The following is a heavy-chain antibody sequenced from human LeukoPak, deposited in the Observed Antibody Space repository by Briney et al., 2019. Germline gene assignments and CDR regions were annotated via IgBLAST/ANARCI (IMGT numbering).Heavy chain of an antibody. CDR1: GFTFDDYA. V-gene: IGHV3-9*03. D-gene: IGHD2-2*01. J-gene: IGHJ4*02. Sequence: TGGSLRLSCAASGFTFDDYATHWVRQAPGKGLEWVSGISWNSGSIGYADSVKGRFTISRDNAKNSLYLQMNSLRAEDMALYYCAKGRDIVVVPAALDYWGQGTLVTVSS. CDR3: AKGRDIVVVPAALDY. CDR2: ISWNSGSI.